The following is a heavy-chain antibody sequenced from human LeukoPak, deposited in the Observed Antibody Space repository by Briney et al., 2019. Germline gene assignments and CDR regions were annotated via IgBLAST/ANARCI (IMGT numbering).Heavy chain of an antibody. Sequence: PGGSLRLSCAASGFTFSSYGMHWVRQAPGKGLEWVAFIRYDGSNKYYADSVKGRFTISRDNSKNTVYLQMNSLRAEDTAVYFCVRMGGDPGGKILENWGQGTLVTVSS. CDR3: VRMGGDPGGKILEN. J-gene: IGHJ4*02. CDR2: IRYDGSNK. D-gene: IGHD3-3*01. V-gene: IGHV3-33*08. CDR1: GFTFSSYG.